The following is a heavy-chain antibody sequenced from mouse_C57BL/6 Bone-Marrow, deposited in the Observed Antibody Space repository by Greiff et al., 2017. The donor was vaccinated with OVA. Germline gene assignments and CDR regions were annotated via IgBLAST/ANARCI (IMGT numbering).Heavy chain of an antibody. CDR1: GYTFTSYW. V-gene: IGHV1-52*01. Sequence: VKLKQPGAELVRPGSSVKLSCKASGYTFTSYWMHWVKQRPIQGLEWIGNIDPSDSETHYNQKFKDKATLTVDKSSSTAYMQLSSLTSEDAAVYYCARRNLLQDYFDYWGQGTTLTVSS. D-gene: IGHD2-1*01. J-gene: IGHJ2*01. CDR2: IDPSDSET. CDR3: ARRNLLQDYFDY.